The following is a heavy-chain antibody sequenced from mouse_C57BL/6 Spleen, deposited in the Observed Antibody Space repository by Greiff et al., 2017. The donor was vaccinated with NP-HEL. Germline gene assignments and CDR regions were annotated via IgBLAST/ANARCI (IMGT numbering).Heavy chain of an antibody. J-gene: IGHJ4*01. CDR2: IYPGSGST. CDR1: GYTFTSYW. Sequence: QVQLQQPGAELVKPGASVKMSCKASGYTFTSYWITWVKQRPGQGLEWIGDIYPGSGSTNYNEKFKSKATLTVDTSSSTAYMQLSSLTSEDSAVYYCARRGSYYGNYYAMDYWGQGTSVTVSS. D-gene: IGHD2-1*01. V-gene: IGHV1-55*01. CDR3: ARRGSYYGNYYAMDY.